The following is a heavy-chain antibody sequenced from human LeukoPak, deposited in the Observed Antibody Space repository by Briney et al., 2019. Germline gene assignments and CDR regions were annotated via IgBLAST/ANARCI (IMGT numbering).Heavy chain of an antibody. J-gene: IGHJ3*02. CDR2: INPSGGSI. CDR1: GYTFTSYY. Sequence: ASVKVSCKASGYTFTSYYMHWVRQAPGQGLEWMGIINPSGGSISYAQKFQGRVTMTRDTSTSTVYMELSSLRSEDTAVYYCARANHYDILTGYSDDAFDIWGQGTMVTVSS. D-gene: IGHD3-9*01. CDR3: ARANHYDILTGYSDDAFDI. V-gene: IGHV1-46*01.